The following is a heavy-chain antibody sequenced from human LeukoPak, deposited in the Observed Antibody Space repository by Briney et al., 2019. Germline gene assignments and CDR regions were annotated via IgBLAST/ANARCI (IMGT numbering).Heavy chain of an antibody. CDR2: IYYSGST. D-gene: IGHD2-8*02. J-gene: IGHJ4*02. CDR3: ARRSGRRGVYFDY. Sequence: SETLSLTCTVSGGSIRRGGYTWSWLRQHPGKGREWMGYIYYSGSTYYNPSLKSRVTISVDTSKNQFSLKLSSVTAADTAVYYCARRSGRRGVYFDYWGQGTLVTVSS. CDR1: GGSIRRGGYT. V-gene: IGHV4-31*03.